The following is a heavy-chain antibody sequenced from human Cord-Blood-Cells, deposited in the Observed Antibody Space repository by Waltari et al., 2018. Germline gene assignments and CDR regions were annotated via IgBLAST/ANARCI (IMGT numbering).Heavy chain of an antibody. CDR3: ARDSGSSADVDY. CDR1: GYTFTSYD. V-gene: IGHV1-8*03. Sequence: QVQLVQSGAEVKKPGASVKVSCKASGYTFTSYDINWVRQATGQGLEWIGWVKPNSSNTGYAQKFQGRVTSTRNTSISTDYMELSSRRSEDAAGYYCARDSGSSADVDYWGQGTLVTVSS. D-gene: IGHD1-26*01. CDR2: VKPNSSNT. J-gene: IGHJ4*02.